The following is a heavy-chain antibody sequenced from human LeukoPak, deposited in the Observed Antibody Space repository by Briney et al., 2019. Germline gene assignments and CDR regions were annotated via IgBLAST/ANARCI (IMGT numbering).Heavy chain of an antibody. J-gene: IGHJ4*02. Sequence: TSETLSLTCVVYGGSFSGHYWSWIRQPPGKGLEWIGDINQSGRANYNPSLKSQVTISIDTSKNQFSLNLNSVTAADTAVYYCVRNFDYWGQGTLVTVSS. V-gene: IGHV4-34*01. CDR1: GGSFSGHY. CDR3: VRNFDY. CDR2: INQSGRA.